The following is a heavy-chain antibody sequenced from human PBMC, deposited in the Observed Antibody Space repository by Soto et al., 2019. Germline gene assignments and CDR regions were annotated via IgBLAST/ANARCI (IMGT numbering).Heavy chain of an antibody. CDR2: ISAYNGNT. J-gene: IGHJ4*02. D-gene: IGHD1-26*01. Sequence: QVQLVQSGAEVKKPGASVKVSCKASGYTFTSYGISWGRQAPGQGREWMGWISAYNGNTNYAQKLQCRVTMTTDTSTSTAYMELRSLRSDDTAVYYCARDLIVVATPPYYFDSWGKGTLVTVSS. CDR3: ARDLIVVATPPYYFDS. V-gene: IGHV1-18*01. CDR1: GYTFTSYG.